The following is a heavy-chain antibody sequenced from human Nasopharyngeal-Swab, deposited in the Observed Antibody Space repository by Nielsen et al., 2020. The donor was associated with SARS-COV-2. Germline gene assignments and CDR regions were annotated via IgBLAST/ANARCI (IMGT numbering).Heavy chain of an antibody. CDR2: IYYSGST. CDR1: GGSISSYY. Sequence: SETLSLTCTVSGGSISSYYWSWIRQPPGQGLEWIGSIYYSGSTNYNPSLKSRVTISVDTSKNQFSLKLSSVTAADTAVYYCAREPRGYSYGLGMDYYYMDVWGKGTTVTVSS. J-gene: IGHJ6*03. CDR3: AREPRGYSYGLGMDYYYMDV. V-gene: IGHV4-59*01. D-gene: IGHD5-18*01.